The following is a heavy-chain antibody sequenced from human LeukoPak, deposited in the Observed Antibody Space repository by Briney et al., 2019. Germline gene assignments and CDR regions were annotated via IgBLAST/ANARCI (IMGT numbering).Heavy chain of an antibody. CDR2: INSDGSST. CDR3: ARGVGYSSSLYRY. D-gene: IGHD6-6*01. CDR1: GFTFSSYW. V-gene: IGHV3-74*01. Sequence: PGGSLRLSCAASGFTFSSYWMHWVRHAPGKGLVWVSRINSDGSSTNYADSVKGRFTISRDNAKNTLYLQMNSLRAEDTAVYYCARGVGYSSSLYRYWGQGTLVTVSS. J-gene: IGHJ4*02.